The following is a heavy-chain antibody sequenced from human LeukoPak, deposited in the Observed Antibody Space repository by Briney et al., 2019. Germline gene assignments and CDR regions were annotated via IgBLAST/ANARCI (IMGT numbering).Heavy chain of an antibody. D-gene: IGHD5-18*01. Sequence: SETLSLTCTVSGGSVSSGSYYWSWIRQPPGKGLEWIGYIYYSGSTNYNPSLKSRVTISVDTSKNQFSLKLSSVTAADTAVYYCARDTDTAMTWAYWGQGTLVTVSS. J-gene: IGHJ4*02. CDR3: ARDTDTAMTWAY. CDR2: IYYSGST. V-gene: IGHV4-61*01. CDR1: GGSVSSGSYY.